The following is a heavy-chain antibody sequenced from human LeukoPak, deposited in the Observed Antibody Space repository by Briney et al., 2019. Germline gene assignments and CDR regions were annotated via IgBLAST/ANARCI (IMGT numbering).Heavy chain of an antibody. Sequence: SQILSLTCAISGDSVSSNSAAWNWIRQSPSRGLEWLGRTYYRSKWYTDYALSVKGRITINPDTSKNQFSLQLTSVTPEDMAIYFCARGPRRDGYNSVAFDIWGQGTTVTVS. CDR3: ARGPRRDGYNSVAFDI. CDR2: TYYRSKWYT. D-gene: IGHD1-1*01. CDR1: GDSVSSNSAA. J-gene: IGHJ3*02. V-gene: IGHV6-1*01.